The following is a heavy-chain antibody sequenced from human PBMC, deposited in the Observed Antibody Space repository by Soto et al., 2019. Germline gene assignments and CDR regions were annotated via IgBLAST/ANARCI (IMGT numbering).Heavy chain of an antibody. J-gene: IGHJ3*02. Sequence: GESLKIPCKGSGYSFTSFWIGWVRQMPGKGLEWMGIIYPGDSDTRYSPSFQGQVTISADKSISTAYLQWSSLKASDTAMYYCARSQNDYGDYGAFDIWGQGTMVTVSS. V-gene: IGHV5-51*01. CDR2: IYPGDSDT. D-gene: IGHD4-17*01. CDR1: GYSFTSFW. CDR3: ARSQNDYGDYGAFDI.